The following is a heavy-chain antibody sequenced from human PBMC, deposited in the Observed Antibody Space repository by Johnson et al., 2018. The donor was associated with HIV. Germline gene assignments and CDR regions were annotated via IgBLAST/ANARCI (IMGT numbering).Heavy chain of an antibody. D-gene: IGHD2-2*01. CDR2: IKQDGSEK. CDR3: ARGTLAAFDI. V-gene: IGHV3-7*03. Sequence: VQLVESGGGVVQPGRSLRLSCAASGFTFRSYAMHWVRQAPGKGLEWVANIKQDGSEKYYVESVKGRFTISRDNAKNSVYLQMNSLRAEDTAVYYCARGTLAAFDIWGQGTMVTVSS. J-gene: IGHJ3*02. CDR1: GFTFRSYA.